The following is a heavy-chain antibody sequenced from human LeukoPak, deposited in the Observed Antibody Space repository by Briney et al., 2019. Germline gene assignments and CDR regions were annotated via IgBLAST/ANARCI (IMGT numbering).Heavy chain of an antibody. CDR1: GFTFSSYS. V-gene: IGHV3-21*04. CDR2: INILSNYI. CDR3: ARVPQLGMGRSHYYGMDV. J-gene: IGHJ6*02. Sequence: GGSLRLSCAASGFTFSSYSMNWVRQAPGKGLEWVSSINILSNYIYYADSVKGRFTISRDNAKNSLYLQMNSLRAEDTAVYYCARVPQLGMGRSHYYGMDVWGQGTTVTVSS. D-gene: IGHD7-27*01.